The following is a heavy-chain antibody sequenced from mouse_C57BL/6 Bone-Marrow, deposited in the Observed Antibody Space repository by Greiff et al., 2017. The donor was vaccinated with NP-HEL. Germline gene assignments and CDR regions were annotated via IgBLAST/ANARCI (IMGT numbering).Heavy chain of an antibody. CDR2: IFPGSGST. CDR3: AKYYNGRSNDFDY. CDR1: GYTFTDYY. D-gene: IGHD1-1*01. V-gene: IGHV1-75*01. J-gene: IGHJ2*01. Sequence: QVQLQQSGPELVKPGASVKISCKASGYTFTDYYINWVKQRPGQGLEWIGWIFPGSGSTYYNEKFKGKATLTVDKSSSTAYMLLSSRTYEDSADYCCAKYYNGRSNDFDYWGQGTTGTVSS.